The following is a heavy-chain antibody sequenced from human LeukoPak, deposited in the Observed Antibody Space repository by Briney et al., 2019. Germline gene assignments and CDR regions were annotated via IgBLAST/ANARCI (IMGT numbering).Heavy chain of an antibody. CDR1: GYTFTSYD. J-gene: IGHJ2*01. CDR2: MNPNNGNT. V-gene: IGHV1-18*01. CDR3: ARLMTTVTTFLRSYWYFDL. D-gene: IGHD4-17*01. Sequence: ASVKVSCKASGYTFTSYDINWVRQATGQGPEWMGWMNPNNGNTNYAQKLQGRVTMTTDTSTSTAYMELRSLRSDDTAVYYCARLMTTVTTFLRSYWYFDLWGRGTLVTVSS.